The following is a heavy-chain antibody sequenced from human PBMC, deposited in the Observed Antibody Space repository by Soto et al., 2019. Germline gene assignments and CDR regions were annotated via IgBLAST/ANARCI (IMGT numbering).Heavy chain of an antibody. CDR3: ASGLRIGVVPAARNWFDS. Sequence: SETLSLTCAVYGGSFSGYYWSWLRQPPGKGLEWIGEINHSGSTNYNPSLKSRVTISVDTSKNQFSLKLSSVTAADTAVYYCASGLRIGVVPAARNWFDSWGQGTLVTVSS. D-gene: IGHD2-2*01. CDR2: INHSGST. V-gene: IGHV4-34*01. CDR1: GGSFSGYY. J-gene: IGHJ5*01.